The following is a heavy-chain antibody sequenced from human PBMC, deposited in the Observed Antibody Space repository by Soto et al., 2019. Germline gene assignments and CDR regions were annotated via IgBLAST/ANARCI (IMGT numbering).Heavy chain of an antibody. CDR1: GGSFSGYY. Sequence: QVQLQQWGAGLLKPSETLSLTCAVYGGSFSGYYWSWIRQPPGKGLEWIGEINHSGSTNYNPSLKSRFTISVDTSKNQFSLKLSSVTAADTAVYYCARGRVYCSSTSCYYLYYFDYWGQGTLVTVSS. V-gene: IGHV4-34*01. J-gene: IGHJ4*02. CDR3: ARGRVYCSSTSCYYLYYFDY. D-gene: IGHD2-2*01. CDR2: INHSGST.